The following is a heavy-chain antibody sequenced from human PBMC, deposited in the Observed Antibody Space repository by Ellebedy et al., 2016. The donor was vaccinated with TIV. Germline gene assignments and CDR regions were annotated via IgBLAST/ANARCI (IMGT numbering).Heavy chain of an antibody. Sequence: GESLKISCSASGFTFGSYAMTWVRQAPGKGLEWVSGINGGGTTYYADSVKGRFTISGDNSKNTLYLQMHSLRVEDTAVYFCAKARSWATDPYYGLDVWGQGTTVTVSS. CDR3: AKARSWATDPYYGLDV. CDR2: INGGGTT. V-gene: IGHV3-23*01. J-gene: IGHJ6*02. CDR1: GFTFGSYA. D-gene: IGHD6-13*01.